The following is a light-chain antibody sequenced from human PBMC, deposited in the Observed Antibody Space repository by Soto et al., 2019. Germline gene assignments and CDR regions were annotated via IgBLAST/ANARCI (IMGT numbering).Light chain of an antibody. CDR2: GAS. V-gene: IGKV3-20*01. J-gene: IGKJ1*01. CDR3: QQYGSSPET. Sequence: EIVLTQSPGTPSLSPGERATLACRASQSVSSSYLAWYQQKPGQAPRLLIYGASSRATGIPDRFSGSGAGTDFPLTISRLEPADFAVYYCQQYGSSPETFGQGTKVEIK. CDR1: QSVSSSY.